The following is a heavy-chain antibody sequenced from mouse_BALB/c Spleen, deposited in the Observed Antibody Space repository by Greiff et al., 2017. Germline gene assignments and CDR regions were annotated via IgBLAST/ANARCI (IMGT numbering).Heavy chain of an antibody. J-gene: IGHJ4*01. D-gene: IGHD2-10*01. CDR3: ARRAYWGMDY. CDR2: IYWDDDK. CDR1: GFSLRTSGMG. V-gene: IGHV8-12*01. Sequence: QVTLKVSGPGILQPSQTLSLTCSFSGFSLRTSGMGVSWIRQPSGKGLEWLAHIYWDDDKRYNPSLKSRLTISKDTSRNQVFLKITSVDTADTATYYCARRAYWGMDYWGQGTSVTVSS.